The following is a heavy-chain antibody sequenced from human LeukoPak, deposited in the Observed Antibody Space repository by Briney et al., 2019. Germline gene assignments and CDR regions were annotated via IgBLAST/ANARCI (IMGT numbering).Heavy chain of an antibody. D-gene: IGHD2-15*01. CDR3: AREFHSGGHPLRYFDS. CDR1: GFMFSNYL. V-gene: IGHV3-74*01. CDR2: IREDGRTV. Sequence: GQSLRLSCTASGFMFSNYLMHWVRQAPGGVPGWVSPIREDGRTVDDADFVRGRFTMSRHNARSTVFLEMNSLTAEDRAMYYCAREFHSGGHPLRYFDSWGPGALVTVSS. J-gene: IGHJ4*01.